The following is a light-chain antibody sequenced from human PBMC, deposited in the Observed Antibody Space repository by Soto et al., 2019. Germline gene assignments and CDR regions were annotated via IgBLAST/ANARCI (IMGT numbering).Light chain of an antibody. V-gene: IGLV1-44*01. CDR1: SSNIGSNN. Sequence: QSVLTQPPSASGTPGQRVTISCSGSSSNIGSNNVNWYQQLPGSAPKLLMYSTNQRPSGVPDRFSGSKSGTSASLAISGLQSEDEDDYYCAAWDGSLNVVLFGGGTQLTVL. J-gene: IGLJ2*01. CDR2: STN. CDR3: AAWDGSLNVVL.